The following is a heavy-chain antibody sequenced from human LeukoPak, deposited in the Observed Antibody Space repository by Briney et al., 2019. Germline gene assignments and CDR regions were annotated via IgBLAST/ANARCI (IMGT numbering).Heavy chain of an antibody. CDR1: GLTFSSYE. J-gene: IGHJ4*02. CDR3: ARQISRYCSGGSCYSGWEFYFDY. D-gene: IGHD2-15*01. CDR2: ISSSGSSI. V-gene: IGHV3-48*03. Sequence: PGGSLRLSCAASGLTFSSYEMNWVRQAPGKGLEWVSYISSSGSSIHYADSVKGRFTISRDNAKNSLYLQMNSLRAEDTAVYHCARQISRYCSGGSCYSGWEFYFDYWGQGTPVSVSS.